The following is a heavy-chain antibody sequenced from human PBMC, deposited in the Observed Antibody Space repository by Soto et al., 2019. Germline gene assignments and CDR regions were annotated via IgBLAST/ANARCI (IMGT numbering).Heavy chain of an antibody. CDR1: GFTFSSYA. V-gene: IGHV3-23*01. CDR3: ARTYGSGSYYRGYYYYYGMDV. J-gene: IGHJ6*02. D-gene: IGHD3-10*01. CDR2: ISGSGGST. Sequence: EVQLLESGGGLVQPGGSLRLSCAASGFTFSSYAMSWVRQAPGKGLEWVSAISGSGGSTYYADSVKGRFTISRDNSKNTLYLQMNSLRAEDTAVYYCARTYGSGSYYRGYYYYYGMDVWGQGTTVTVSS.